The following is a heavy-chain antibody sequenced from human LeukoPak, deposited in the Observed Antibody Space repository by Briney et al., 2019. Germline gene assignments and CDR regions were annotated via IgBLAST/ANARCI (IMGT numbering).Heavy chain of an antibody. Sequence: GGSLRLSCAASGFTFSSYWMHWVRQAPGKGLVWVSRINSDGSSISYADSVKGRFTISRDNAKNTLNLQMNSLRAEDTAVYYCARDLGQYYDTSDNWFDPWGQGTLVTVSS. V-gene: IGHV3-74*01. CDR2: INSDGSSI. CDR3: ARDLGQYYDTSDNWFDP. D-gene: IGHD3-22*01. J-gene: IGHJ5*02. CDR1: GFTFSSYW.